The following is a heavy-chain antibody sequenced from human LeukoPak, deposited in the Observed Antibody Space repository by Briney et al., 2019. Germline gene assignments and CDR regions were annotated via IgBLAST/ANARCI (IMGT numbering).Heavy chain of an antibody. V-gene: IGHV3-7*03. CDR3: AKGGGGGGYFPT. J-gene: IGHJ1*01. D-gene: IGHD3-16*01. Sequence: GGSLRLSCVASGFTLGKYWMSWVRPTAGRGLEWVARMKEDGSDENYVDSVKGRFTISRDNAKNSLHLQMKSLRAEDTGVYFRAKGGGGGGYFPTWGQGILVIVCS. CDR1: GFTLGKYW. CDR2: MKEDGSDE.